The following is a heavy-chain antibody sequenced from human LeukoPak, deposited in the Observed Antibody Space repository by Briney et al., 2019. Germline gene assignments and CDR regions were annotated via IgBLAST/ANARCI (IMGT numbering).Heavy chain of an antibody. J-gene: IGHJ6*02. Sequence: PGGSLRLSCAASGFTFSSYAMSWVRQAPGKGLEWVSAISGSGGSTYYADSVKGRFTISRDNSKNTLYLQMNSLRAEDTAVYYCAKDQYSSSWYGLPSGGYGMDVWGQGTTVTVSS. D-gene: IGHD6-13*01. CDR2: ISGSGGST. CDR3: AKDQYSSSWYGLPSGGYGMDV. V-gene: IGHV3-23*01. CDR1: GFTFSSYA.